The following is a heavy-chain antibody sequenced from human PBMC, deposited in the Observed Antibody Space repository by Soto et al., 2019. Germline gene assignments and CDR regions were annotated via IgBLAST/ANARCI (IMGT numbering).Heavy chain of an antibody. CDR3: AREGCTNGVCYYYYGMDV. Sequence: QVQLQESGPGLVKPSETLSLTCTVSGGSVSSGSYYWSWIRQPPGKGLEWIGYIYYSGSTNYNPSLKSRVTISVDTSKNQFSLKLSSVTAADTAVYYCAREGCTNGVCYYYYGMDVWGQGTTVTVSS. J-gene: IGHJ6*02. CDR2: IYYSGST. D-gene: IGHD2-8*01. CDR1: GGSVSSGSYY. V-gene: IGHV4-61*01.